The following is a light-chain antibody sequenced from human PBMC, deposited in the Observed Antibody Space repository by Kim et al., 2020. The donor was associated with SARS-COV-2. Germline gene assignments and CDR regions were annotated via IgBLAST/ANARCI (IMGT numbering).Light chain of an antibody. V-gene: IGLV3-21*04. CDR3: QVWDSSSDRVV. J-gene: IGLJ2*01. CDR1: NIGSKS. CDR2: YDS. Sequence: SYELTQPPSVSVAPGKTARITSGGNNIGSKSVHWYQQKPGQAPVLVIYYDSDRHSGIPERFSGSNSGNTATLTISRVEAGDEANYYCQVWDSSSDRVVFGGATHLTVL.